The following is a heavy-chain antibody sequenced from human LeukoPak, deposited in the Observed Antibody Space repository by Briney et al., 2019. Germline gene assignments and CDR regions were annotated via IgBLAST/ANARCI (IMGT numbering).Heavy chain of an antibody. CDR3: AREGIVGASPDY. CDR2: INPNSGGT. V-gene: IGHV1-2*02. CDR1: RYTFTGYY. D-gene: IGHD1-26*01. J-gene: IGHJ4*02. Sequence: ASVKVSCKASRYTFTGYYMHWVRQAPGQGLEWMGWINPNSGGTNYAQKFQGRVTMTRDTSISTAYMELSRLRSDDTAVYYCAREGIVGASPDYWGQGTLVTVSS.